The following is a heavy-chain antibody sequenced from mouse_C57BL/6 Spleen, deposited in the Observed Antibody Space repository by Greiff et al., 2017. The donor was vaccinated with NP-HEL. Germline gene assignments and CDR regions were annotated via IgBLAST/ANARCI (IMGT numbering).Heavy chain of an antibody. CDR3: ARAQYGYDSAWFAY. D-gene: IGHD2-2*01. CDR2: IDPSDSYT. J-gene: IGHJ3*01. Sequence: QVQLQQPGAELVMPGASVKLSCKASGYTFTSYWMHWVKQRPGQGLEWIGEIDPSDSYTNYNQKFKGKSTLTVDKSSSTAYMQLSSLTSEDSAVYYCARAQYGYDSAWFAYWGQGTLVTVSA. CDR1: GYTFTSYW. V-gene: IGHV1-69*01.